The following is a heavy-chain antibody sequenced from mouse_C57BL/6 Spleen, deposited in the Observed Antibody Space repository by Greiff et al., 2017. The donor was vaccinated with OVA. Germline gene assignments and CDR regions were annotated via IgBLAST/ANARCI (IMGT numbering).Heavy chain of an antibody. D-gene: IGHD1-1*01. V-gene: IGHV1-82*01. J-gene: IGHJ4*01. CDR1: GYAFSSSW. CDR3: ARSIYYYGSSYVDYAMDY. Sequence: VQLQQSGPELVKPGASVKISCKASGYAFSSSWMNWVKQRPGKGLEWIGRNYPGDGDTNYNGKFKGKATLTADNSSSTAYMQLSSLTSEDSAVYFCARSIYYYGSSYVDYAMDYWGQGTSVTVSS. CDR2: NYPGDGDT.